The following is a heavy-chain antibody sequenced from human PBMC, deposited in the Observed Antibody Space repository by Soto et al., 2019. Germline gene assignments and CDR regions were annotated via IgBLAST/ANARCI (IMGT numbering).Heavy chain of an antibody. CDR3: ARGEQWLDIDY. D-gene: IGHD6-19*01. V-gene: IGHV1-58*01. Sequence: ASVKVSCKASGFTFTSSAVQWVRQARGQRLEWIGWIVVGSGNTNYAQKFQERVTITRDMSTSTAYMELRSLRSEDTAVYYCARGEQWLDIDYWGQGTLVTVSS. J-gene: IGHJ4*02. CDR1: GFTFTSSA. CDR2: IVVGSGNT.